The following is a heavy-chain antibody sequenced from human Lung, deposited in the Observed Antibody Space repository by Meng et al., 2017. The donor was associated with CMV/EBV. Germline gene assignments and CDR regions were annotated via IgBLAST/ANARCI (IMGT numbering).Heavy chain of an antibody. Sequence: SVKVSCXASGYTFTGYNIHWVRQAPGQGLEWMGWINPHSGDTNYSEKFEGRVTLTRDTSISTAYMELSRLRSDDTAVFFCARLFHTTLGTNYYYGRDVGGQETTVTVSS. CDR3: ARLFHTTLGTNYYYGRDV. V-gene: IGHV1-2*02. J-gene: IGHJ6*02. CDR1: GYTFTGYN. CDR2: INPHSGDT. D-gene: IGHD3-10*01.